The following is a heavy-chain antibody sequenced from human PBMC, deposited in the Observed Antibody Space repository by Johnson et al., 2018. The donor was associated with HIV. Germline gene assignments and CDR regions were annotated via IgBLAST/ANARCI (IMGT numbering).Heavy chain of an antibody. Sequence: QVQLVESGGGVVQPGRSLRLSCAASGFTFSSYGMHWVRQAPGTGLERVAVRSYDGSNISYADSVKVRFTISRDNSKNTLYLQMNSLRAKDTVVYYCAGDLGPDGAFDIWGQGTMVTVSS. V-gene: IGHV3-30*19. D-gene: IGHD5-24*01. CDR3: AGDLGPDGAFDI. CDR1: GFTFSSYG. CDR2: RSYDGSNI. J-gene: IGHJ3*02.